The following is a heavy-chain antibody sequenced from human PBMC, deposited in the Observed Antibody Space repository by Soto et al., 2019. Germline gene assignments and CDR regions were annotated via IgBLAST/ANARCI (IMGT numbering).Heavy chain of an antibody. J-gene: IGHJ6*02. D-gene: IGHD6-19*01. CDR1: GGTFSSYA. CDR2: IIPIFGTA. CDR3: SLWLVGSRNYYYGMDV. V-gene: IGHV1-69*13. Sequence: GASVKVSCKASGGTFSSYAISWVRQAPGQGLEWMGGIIPIFGTANYAQKFQGRVTITADESTSTAYMELSSLRSEDTAVYYCSLWLVGSRNYYYGMDVWGQGTTVTVSS.